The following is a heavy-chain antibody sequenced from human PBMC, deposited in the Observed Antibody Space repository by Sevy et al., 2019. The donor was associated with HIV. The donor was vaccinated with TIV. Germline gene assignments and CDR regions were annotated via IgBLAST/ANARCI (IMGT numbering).Heavy chain of an antibody. D-gene: IGHD4-4*01. J-gene: IGHJ4*02. CDR1: GITFSSAW. V-gene: IGHV3-15*01. CDR3: TTDLGFYSSK. Sequence: GGSMRLSCAASGITFSSAWMSWVRLVPGKGLEWLGRIKSETDGGAADYAAAVKGRFTISRDDSKETLYLQLNSLKTEDTAVYYCTTDLGFYSSKWGQGTLVTVSS. CDR2: IKSETDGGAA.